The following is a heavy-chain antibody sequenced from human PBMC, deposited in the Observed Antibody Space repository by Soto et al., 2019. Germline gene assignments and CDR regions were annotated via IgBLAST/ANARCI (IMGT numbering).Heavy chain of an antibody. J-gene: IGHJ4*02. CDR2: ISGSGGRS. D-gene: IGHD3-16*01. CDR1: GFTFSNYA. Sequence: EVQLLDSGGGLVQPGGSLRLSCAASGFTFSNYAMTWVRQGPGKGLEWVSGISGSGGRSYYADSVKGRFTISRDNSKSTLYLQMSSLRAEATAVYYCAKAYFVWSSEQPYYFDYWGQGTLVTVSS. CDR3: AKAYFVWSSEQPYYFDY. V-gene: IGHV3-23*01.